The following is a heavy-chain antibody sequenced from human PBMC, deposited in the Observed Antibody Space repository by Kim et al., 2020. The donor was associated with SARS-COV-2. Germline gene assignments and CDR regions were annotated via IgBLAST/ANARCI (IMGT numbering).Heavy chain of an antibody. CDR3: ARGPGGYGSGSPRGEPHYYYMDV. V-gene: IGHV4-34*01. Sequence: SETLSLTCAVYGGSFSGYYWSWIRQPPGKGLEWIGEINHSGSTNYNPSLKSRVTISVDTSKNQFSLKLSSVTAADTAVYYCARGPGGYGSGSPRGEPHYYYMDVWGKGTTVTVSS. CDR2: INHSGST. CDR1: GGSFSGYY. D-gene: IGHD3-10*01. J-gene: IGHJ6*03.